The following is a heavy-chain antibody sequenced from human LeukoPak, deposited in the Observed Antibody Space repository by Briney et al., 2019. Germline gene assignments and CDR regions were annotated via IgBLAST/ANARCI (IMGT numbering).Heavy chain of an antibody. D-gene: IGHD1-14*01. J-gene: IGHJ6*03. V-gene: IGHV4-31*03. CDR1: GASISSDGFY. CDR3: ARAGLGIENYYYMDV. CDR2: IYHTGFT. Sequence: PSETLSLTCTVSGASISSDGFYWTWIRQLPGKGLEWIGYIYHTGFTYCKPSLKSRVTMSVDTSQNQFSLRMSSMTAADTAVYYCARAGLGIENYYYMDVWGKGTTVTVSS.